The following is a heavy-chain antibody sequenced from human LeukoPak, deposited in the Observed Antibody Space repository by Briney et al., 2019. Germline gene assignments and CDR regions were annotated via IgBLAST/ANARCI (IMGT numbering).Heavy chain of an antibody. V-gene: IGHV3-23*01. D-gene: IGHD2-15*01. J-gene: IGHJ4*02. CDR1: GFTFSSYA. Sequence: TGGSLRLSCAAFGFTFSSYAMSWVRQAPGKGQEWVSAISGSGGSTYYADSVKGRFTISRDNSKNMLFLQMGSLRAEDMAVYYCARDGVATNDYWGQGTLVTVSS. CDR3: ARDGVATNDY. CDR2: ISGSGGST.